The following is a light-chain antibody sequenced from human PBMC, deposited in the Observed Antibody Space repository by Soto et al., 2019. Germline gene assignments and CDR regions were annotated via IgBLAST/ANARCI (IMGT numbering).Light chain of an antibody. J-gene: IGKJ5*01. CDR3: QQYSDLPMT. CDR2: NAF. V-gene: IGKV3-20*01. CDR1: QSVSSSY. Sequence: EIVLTLSPGTLSLSPVERATGCCMASQSVSSSYLAWYQQKPGQAPRLLIYNAFNRATGIPDRFSGSGSGTDFTLTISRLEPEDFAVYFCQQYSDLPMTFGQGTRLEI.